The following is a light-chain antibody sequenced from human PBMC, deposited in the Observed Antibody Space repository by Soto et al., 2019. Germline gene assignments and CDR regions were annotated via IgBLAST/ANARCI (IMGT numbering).Light chain of an antibody. V-gene: IGLV2-14*01. CDR3: SSFTSRMTNV. J-gene: IGLJ1*01. CDR2: DVT. Sequence: LTQPASVSGSPGQSITISCTGTSSDVGGYNSVSWYQQHPGKAPKLILYDVTDRPSGVSYRFSGSKSGNTASLTISGLQVGDEADYFCSSFTSRMTNVFGSGTKVTVL. CDR1: SSDVGGYNS.